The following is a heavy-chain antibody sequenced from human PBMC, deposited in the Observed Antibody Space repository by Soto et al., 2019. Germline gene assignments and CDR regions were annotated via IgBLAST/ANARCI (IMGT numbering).Heavy chain of an antibody. CDR1: GFTFGDYA. CDR3: TSGEGYCSGGSCGTLDY. CDR2: IRSKAYGGTT. Sequence: GGSLRLSCTASGFTFGDYAMSWFRQAPGKGLEWVGFIRSKAYGGTTEYAASVKGRFTISRDDSKSIAYLQMNSLKTEDTAVYYCTSGEGYCSGGSCGTLDYWGQGTLVTVSS. D-gene: IGHD2-15*01. J-gene: IGHJ4*02. V-gene: IGHV3-49*03.